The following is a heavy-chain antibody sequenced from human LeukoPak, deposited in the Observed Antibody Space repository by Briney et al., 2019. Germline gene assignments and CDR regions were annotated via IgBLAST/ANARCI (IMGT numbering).Heavy chain of an antibody. V-gene: IGHV1-69*13. CDR1: GGTFSRHT. D-gene: IGHD2-15*01. CDR2: ITPMFGTS. Sequence: SVKVSCKASGGTFSRHTISWVRQSPGQGLEWMGGITPMFGTSNYAQKFRGRVTITADESTSTAYMELSSLRSEDTAVYYCARSPQNIVVVVAATDYFDYWGQGTLVTVSS. J-gene: IGHJ4*02. CDR3: ARSPQNIVVVVAATDYFDY.